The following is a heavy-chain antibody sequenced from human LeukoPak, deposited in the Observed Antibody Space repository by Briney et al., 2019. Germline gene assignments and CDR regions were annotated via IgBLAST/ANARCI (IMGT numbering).Heavy chain of an antibody. CDR3: AKDNSSPYYYYYMDV. Sequence: GGSLRLSCAASGFTFSSYAMSWVRQAPGKGLESVSAISGSGGSTYYADSVNGRFTISRDNSKNMLYLQMNSLRAEDTAVYYCAKDNSSPYYYYYMDVWGKGTTVTVSS. D-gene: IGHD2/OR15-2a*01. V-gene: IGHV3-23*01. J-gene: IGHJ6*03. CDR1: GFTFSSYA. CDR2: ISGSGGST.